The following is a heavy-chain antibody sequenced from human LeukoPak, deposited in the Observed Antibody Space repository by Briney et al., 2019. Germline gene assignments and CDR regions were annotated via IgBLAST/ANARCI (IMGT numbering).Heavy chain of an antibody. CDR2: IYYSGST. J-gene: IGHJ5*02. CDR3: ARVKYSSSSPWFDP. CDR1: GGSISSYY. D-gene: IGHD6-13*01. V-gene: IGHV4-59*01. Sequence: SETLSLTCTVSGGSISSYYWSWIRQPPGKGLEWIGYIYYSGSTYYNPSLKSRVTISVDTSKNQFSLKLSSVTAADTAVYYCARVKYSSSSPWFDPWGQGTLVTVSS.